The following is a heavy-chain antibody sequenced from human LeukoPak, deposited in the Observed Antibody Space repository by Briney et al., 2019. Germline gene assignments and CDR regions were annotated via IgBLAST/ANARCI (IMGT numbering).Heavy chain of an antibody. CDR1: GGTFSSYA. CDR3: ARLLIYSSGCHAFDI. D-gene: IGHD6-19*01. J-gene: IGHJ3*02. V-gene: IGHV1-18*01. Sequence: ASVKVSCKASGGTFSSYAISWVRQAPGQGLEWMGWISAYNGNTNYAQKLQGRVTMTTDTSTSTAYMELRSLRSDDTAVYYCARLLIYSSGCHAFDIWGQGTMVTVSS. CDR2: ISAYNGNT.